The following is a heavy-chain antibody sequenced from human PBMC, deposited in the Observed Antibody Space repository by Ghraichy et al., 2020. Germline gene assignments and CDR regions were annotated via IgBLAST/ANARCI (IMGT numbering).Heavy chain of an antibody. Sequence: GGSLRLSCVASGFTLSHDWMTWVRQAPGKGLEWVANIRQDGGLTYYMDSVKGRFTISRDNAKNSVYLQMSSLRVEDTAVYYCARDATYHSGITSYFDALNIWGQGAMVTVSS. J-gene: IGHJ3*02. CDR2: IRQDGGLT. V-gene: IGHV3-7*01. CDR3: ARDATYHSGITSYFDALNI. CDR1: GFTLSHDW. D-gene: IGHD3-10*01.